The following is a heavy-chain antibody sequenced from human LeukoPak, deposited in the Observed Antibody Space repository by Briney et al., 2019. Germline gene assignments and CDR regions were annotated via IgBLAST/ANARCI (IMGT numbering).Heavy chain of an antibody. CDR2: ISGSGGST. CDR1: RFTFTSYA. D-gene: IGHD3-16*01. CDR3: AKDLPGGYYFDY. J-gene: IGHJ4*02. Sequence: PGGSLRLSCAASRFTFTSYAMSWVRHAPRKRLEWGSAISGSGGSTYYADSVKGRFTISRDNSKNTLYLQMNSLRAEDTAVYYCAKDLPGGYYFDYWGQGTLVTVSS. V-gene: IGHV3-23*01.